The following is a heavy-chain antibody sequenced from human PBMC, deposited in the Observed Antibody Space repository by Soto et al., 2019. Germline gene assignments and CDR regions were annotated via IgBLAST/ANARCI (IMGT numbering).Heavy chain of an antibody. CDR2: ISAYNGNT. D-gene: IGHD2-15*01. Sequence: GASVKVSCKASGYTYTSYGISWERQAPGQGLEWMGWISAYNGNTNYAQKLQGRVTMTTDTSTSTAYMELRSLRSDDTAVYYCARDSYCSGGSCYSDYWGQGTLVTVSS. CDR3: ARDSYCSGGSCYSDY. CDR1: GYTYTSYG. J-gene: IGHJ4*02. V-gene: IGHV1-18*01.